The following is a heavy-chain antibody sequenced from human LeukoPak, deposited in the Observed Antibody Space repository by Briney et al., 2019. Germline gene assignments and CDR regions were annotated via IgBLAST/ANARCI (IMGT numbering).Heavy chain of an antibody. Sequence: ASVKVSCKASGYIFTDYYMHWVRQAPGQGLEWMGWINPNSGGTNYAQKFQGRVTMTRDTSISTAYMELSRLRSDDTAVYYCARDRTGDRNYYYYYYMDVWGKGTTVTVSS. CDR1: GYIFTDYY. CDR2: INPNSGGT. V-gene: IGHV1-2*02. D-gene: IGHD7-27*01. J-gene: IGHJ6*03. CDR3: ARDRTGDRNYYYYYYMDV.